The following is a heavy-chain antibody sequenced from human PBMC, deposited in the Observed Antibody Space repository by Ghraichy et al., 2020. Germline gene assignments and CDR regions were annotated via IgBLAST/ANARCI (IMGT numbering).Heavy chain of an antibody. J-gene: IGHJ4*02. Sequence: GESLNISCITSGFTFRQYAMAWVRQAPGRGLEWVSSFSESGGKTDYADSVKGRFSISRDNSKNTLYLQLDSLKVEDTAVYYCARDSDWGYFDSWGQGTLVAVSS. CDR2: FSESGGKT. CDR3: ARDSDWGYFDS. V-gene: IGHV3-23*01. CDR1: GFTFRQYA. D-gene: IGHD7-27*01.